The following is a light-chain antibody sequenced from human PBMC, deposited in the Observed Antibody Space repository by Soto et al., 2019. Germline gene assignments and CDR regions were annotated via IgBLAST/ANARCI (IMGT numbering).Light chain of an antibody. CDR2: EAS. CDR1: QDITNY. Sequence: DIQMTQSPSSLSASVGDRVTITCQASQDITNYLNWYQQKPGKAPKLLIYEASSLETGVPSRFSGGGSETHFTFTISSLQPEDFATHYCQQYVNLPLTFGGGTKVDIK. CDR3: QQYVNLPLT. V-gene: IGKV1-33*01. J-gene: IGKJ4*01.